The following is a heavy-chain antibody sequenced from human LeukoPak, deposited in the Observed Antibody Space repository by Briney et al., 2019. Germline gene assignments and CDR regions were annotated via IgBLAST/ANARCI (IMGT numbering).Heavy chain of an antibody. J-gene: IGHJ4*02. CDR1: GLSFSSLA. CDR3: ARASWVSSTDAVR. Sequence: GGSLRLSCAASGLSFSSLAMSWVRQGPARGLEWVSSIRGNGKTFYADSVKGRFTLSSDSSRNTVYFQLNNLRVEDTAIYYCARASWVSSTDAVRWGQGTLVTVSS. CDR2: IRGNGKT. V-gene: IGHV3-23*01. D-gene: IGHD3-16*01.